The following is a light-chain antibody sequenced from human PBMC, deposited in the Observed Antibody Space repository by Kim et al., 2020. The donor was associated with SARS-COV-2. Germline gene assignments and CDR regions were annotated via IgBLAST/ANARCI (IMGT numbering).Light chain of an antibody. CDR3: QSRDSGGRVM. V-gene: IGLV3-19*01. J-gene: IGLJ3*02. CDR2: GRN. CDR1: SLRSYY. Sequence: SSELTQDPVVSVALGQTVRITCQGDSLRSYYATCYQQKPRQAPVLVIYGRNNRPSGIPDRFSASASGNTASLTISGTQAEDEADFYCQSRDSGGRVMFGGGTKLTVL.